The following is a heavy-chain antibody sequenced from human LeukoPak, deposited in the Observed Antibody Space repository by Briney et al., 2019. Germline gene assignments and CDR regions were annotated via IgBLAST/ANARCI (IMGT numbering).Heavy chain of an antibody. D-gene: IGHD3-16*01. CDR2: IKSKVDGGTI. J-gene: IGHJ4*02. CDR1: GFTFSNAW. V-gene: IGHV3-15*01. CDR3: STGGYYFDY. Sequence: PGGSLRLSCAASGFTFSNAWMNWVRQARGKGLEWVGRIKSKVDGGTIEYAAPVRGRFTISREDSKSTVYLQVNSLKTEDTAIYYCSTGGYYFDYWGQGILVTVSS.